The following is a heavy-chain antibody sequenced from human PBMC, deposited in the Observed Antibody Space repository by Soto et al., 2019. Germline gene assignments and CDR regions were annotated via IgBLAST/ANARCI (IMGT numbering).Heavy chain of an antibody. CDR1: GFTFSSYG. J-gene: IGHJ4*02. D-gene: IGHD6-19*01. CDR2: ISYDGSNK. V-gene: IGHV3-30*18. CDR3: AKGGSSGWYSGAGDY. Sequence: QVQLVESGGGVVQPGRSLRLSCEASGFTFSSYGMHWVRQAPGKGLEWVAVISYDGSNKYYADSMKGRFTISRDNSKNTLYLQMNSLRAADTAVYYCAKGGSSGWYSGAGDYWGQGTLVTVSS.